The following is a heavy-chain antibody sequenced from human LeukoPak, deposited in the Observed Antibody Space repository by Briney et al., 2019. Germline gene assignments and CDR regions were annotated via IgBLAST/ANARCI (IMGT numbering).Heavy chain of an antibody. J-gene: IGHJ4*02. CDR1: GYTFTGYY. CDR2: INPNSGGT. CDR3: ARDLEPYGSGSYNYFDY. Sequence: ASVKVSCKASGYTFTGYYMHWVRQAPGQGLEWMGWINPNSGGTNYAQKFQGRVTMTRDTSISTAYMELSRLRPDDTAVYYCARDLEPYGSGSYNYFDYWGQGTLVTVSS. V-gene: IGHV1-2*02. D-gene: IGHD3-10*01.